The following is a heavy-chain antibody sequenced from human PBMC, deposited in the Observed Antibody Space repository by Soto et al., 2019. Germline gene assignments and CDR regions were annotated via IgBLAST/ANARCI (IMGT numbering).Heavy chain of an antibody. D-gene: IGHD3-22*01. CDR1: GYTFNAFY. V-gene: IGHV1-46*02. Sequence: SAVKCSFKAFGYTFNAFYMHWLGQAPGQVLDCIGVINTSGDGTSYAQNFQGRVNMTRDTSTSTVYMELSSLSSEDTAVYYCAGVAVGYDYEDVWGQGTPVTVSS. J-gene: IGHJ6*02. CDR3: AGVAVGYDYEDV. CDR2: INTSGDGT.